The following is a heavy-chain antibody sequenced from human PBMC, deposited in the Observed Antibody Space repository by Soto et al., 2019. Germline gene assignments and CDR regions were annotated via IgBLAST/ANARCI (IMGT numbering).Heavy chain of an antibody. Sequence: PSETLSLTCTVSGGSISSYYWSWIRQPPGKGLEWIGYIYYSGSTNYNPSLKSRVTISVDTSKNQFSLKLSSVTAADTAVYYCGGGGVYYDFWSGYYTCEGFDPWGQGTLVTVSS. D-gene: IGHD3-3*01. CDR3: GGGGVYYDFWSGYYTCEGFDP. CDR1: GGSISSYY. CDR2: IYYSGST. J-gene: IGHJ5*02. V-gene: IGHV4-59*01.